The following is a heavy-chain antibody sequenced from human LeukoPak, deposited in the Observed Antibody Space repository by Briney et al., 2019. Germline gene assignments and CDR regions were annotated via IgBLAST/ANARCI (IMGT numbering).Heavy chain of an antibody. V-gene: IGHV3-7*03. CDR3: ARRNSSGWYSYFQH. D-gene: IGHD6-19*01. Sequence: GGSLRLSCAASGFTFSGSAMHWVRQASGKGLEWVANINQDGSEKYYVDSVKGRFTISRDNAKNSLYLQMNSLRAEDTAVYYCARRNSSGWYSYFQHWGQGTLVTVSS. CDR2: INQDGSEK. CDR1: GFTFSGSA. J-gene: IGHJ1*01.